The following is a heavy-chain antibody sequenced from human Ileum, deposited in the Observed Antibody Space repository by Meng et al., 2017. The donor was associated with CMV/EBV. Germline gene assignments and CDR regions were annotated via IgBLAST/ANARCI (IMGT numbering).Heavy chain of an antibody. J-gene: IGHJ4*02. CDR1: GYTFTGYY. CDR3: ARVGFLPKYYFDY. CDR2: INPNSGGT. V-gene: IGHV1-2*02. D-gene: IGHD3-3*01. Sequence: ASVKVSCKASGYTFTGYYMHWVRQAPGQGLEWMGWINPNSGGTNYAQKFQGRVTTTRDTSISTAYMELSRLRSDDTAVYYCARVGFLPKYYFDYWGQGTLVTVSS.